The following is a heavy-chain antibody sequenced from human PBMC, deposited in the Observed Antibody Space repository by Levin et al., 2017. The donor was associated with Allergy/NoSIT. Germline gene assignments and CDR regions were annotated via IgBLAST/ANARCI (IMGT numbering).Heavy chain of an antibody. CDR1: GGSISSSSYY. D-gene: IGHD2-15*01. CDR2: IYYSGST. V-gene: IGHV4-39*07. J-gene: IGHJ5*02. CDR3: AIVVAVRNWFDP. Sequence: SETLSLTCTVSGGSISSSSYYWGWIRQPPGKGLEWIGSIYYSGSTYYNPSLKSRVTISVDTSKNQFSLKLSSVTAADTAVYYCAIVVAVRNWFDPWGQGTLVTVSS.